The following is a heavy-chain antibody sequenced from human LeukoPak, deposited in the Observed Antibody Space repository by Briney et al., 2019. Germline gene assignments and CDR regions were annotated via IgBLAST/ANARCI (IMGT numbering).Heavy chain of an antibody. J-gene: IGHJ4*02. CDR2: ISGDGGST. V-gene: IGHV3-23*01. D-gene: IGHD3-10*01. CDR3: AKDFGRNLGGPGY. CDR1: GFTFSTYT. Sequence: GGSLRLSCAASGFTFSTYTMAWVRQAPGGGLEWVSGISGDGGSTYYAVAVKGRFGISRDNSKNTLYLQMNSLRAEDTAMYYCAKDFGRNLGGPGYWGRGTLVTVSS.